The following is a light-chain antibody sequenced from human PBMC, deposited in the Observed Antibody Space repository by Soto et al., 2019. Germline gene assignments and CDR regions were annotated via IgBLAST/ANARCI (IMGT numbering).Light chain of an antibody. CDR2: HAS. J-gene: IGKJ4*01. CDR1: ESVDIY. V-gene: IGKV3-11*01. Sequence: ETVLTQSPATLSLSPGETATLSCRASESVDIYLAWYQQKPGQAPRLLIYHASNRATGIPAKFSGSGSGTDFTLTIGGLEPEDSAVYYCEQRRNWPPLTFGGGTRVEI. CDR3: EQRRNWPPLT.